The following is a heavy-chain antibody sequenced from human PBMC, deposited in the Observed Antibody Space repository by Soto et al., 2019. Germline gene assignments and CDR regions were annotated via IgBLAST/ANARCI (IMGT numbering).Heavy chain of an antibody. Sequence: SVKVSCKASGGTFSSYAISWVRQAPGQGLEWMGGIIPIFGTANYAQKFQGRVTITADESTSTAYMELSSLRSEDTAVYYCAVEEEQSPNWIDPWGQGTLVTVS. D-gene: IGHD1-1*01. V-gene: IGHV1-69*13. CDR1: GGTFSSYA. CDR3: AVEEEQSPNWIDP. J-gene: IGHJ5*02. CDR2: IIPIFGTA.